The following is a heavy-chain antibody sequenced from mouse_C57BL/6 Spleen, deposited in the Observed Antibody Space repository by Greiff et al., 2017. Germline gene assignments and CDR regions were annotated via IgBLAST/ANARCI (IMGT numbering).Heavy chain of an antibody. Sequence: VQLQQSGAELVKPGASVKLSCKASGYTFTSYWMQWVKQRPGQGLEWIGEIDPSDSYTNYNQKFKGKATLTVDTSSSTAYMQLSSLTSEDSAVYYCARQRDAMDYWGQGTSVTVSS. V-gene: IGHV1-50*01. CDR3: ARQRDAMDY. J-gene: IGHJ4*01. CDR2: IDPSDSYT. CDR1: GYTFTSYW.